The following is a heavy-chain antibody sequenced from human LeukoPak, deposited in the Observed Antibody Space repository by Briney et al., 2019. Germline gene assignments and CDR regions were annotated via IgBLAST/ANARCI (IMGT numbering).Heavy chain of an antibody. V-gene: IGHV4-59*01. CDR2: IYYSGST. Sequence: SETLSLTCTVSGGSISSYYWSWTRQPPGKGLEWIGYIYYSGSTNYNPSLKSRVTISVDTSKNQFSLKLSSVTAADTAVYYCARDGLDSSAYYYYYMDVWGKGTTVTVS. J-gene: IGHJ6*03. CDR1: GGSISSYY. D-gene: IGHD3-22*01. CDR3: ARDGLDSSAYYYYYMDV.